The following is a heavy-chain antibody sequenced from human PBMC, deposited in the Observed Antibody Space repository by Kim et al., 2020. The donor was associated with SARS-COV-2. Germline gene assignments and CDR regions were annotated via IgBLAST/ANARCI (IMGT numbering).Heavy chain of an antibody. V-gene: IGHV4-34*01. J-gene: IGHJ3*01. D-gene: IGHD2-15*01. CDR3: ARSLRSPTPF. CDR2: INHSGST. Sequence: SETLSLTCAVYGGSFSGYYWSWIRQPPGKGLEWIGEINHSGSTNYNPSLKSRVTISVDTSKNQFSLKLSSVTAADTAVYYCARSLRSPTPFWGQGTMVTVSS. CDR1: GGSFSGYY.